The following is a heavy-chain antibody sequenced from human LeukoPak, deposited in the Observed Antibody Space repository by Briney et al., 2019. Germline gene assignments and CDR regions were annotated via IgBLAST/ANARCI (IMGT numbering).Heavy chain of an antibody. CDR2: IYYSGST. V-gene: IGHV4-31*03. CDR3: ARSAHYYDSSGYYFNY. Sequence: SETLSLTCTVSGGSISSGGYYWSWIRQHPGTGLEWIGYIYYSGSTYYNPSLKSRVTISVDTSKNQFPLKLSSVTAADTAVYYCARSAHYYDSSGYYFNYWGQGTLVTVSS. CDR1: GGSISSGGYY. D-gene: IGHD3-22*01. J-gene: IGHJ4*02.